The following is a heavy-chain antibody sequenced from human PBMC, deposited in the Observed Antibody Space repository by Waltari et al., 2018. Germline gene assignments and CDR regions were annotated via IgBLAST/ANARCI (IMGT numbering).Heavy chain of an antibody. V-gene: IGHV4-4*07. CDR2: VYTSGST. J-gene: IGHJ5*02. CDR1: GGSIRGYY. CDR3: AREIDSGPGRWFDP. Sequence: QVQLQESGPGLVKPSETLSLTCTVSGGSIRGYYWNWIRQPAGKGLEWIGRVYTSGSTNYNPSLKSRVTMSVDTSKNQFSLKLSSVTAADTAVYFCAREIDSGPGRWFDPWGQGTLVTVSS. D-gene: IGHD6-25*01.